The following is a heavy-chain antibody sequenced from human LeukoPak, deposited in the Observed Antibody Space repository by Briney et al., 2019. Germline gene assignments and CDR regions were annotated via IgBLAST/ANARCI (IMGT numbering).Heavy chain of an antibody. CDR3: ARRGEHKYYYYYMDV. J-gene: IGHJ6*03. Sequence: GGSLRLSCAASGFTFSSYWMSWVRQAPGKGLEWVANIKQDGSEKYYVDSVKGRFTISRDNAKNSLYLQMNSLRAEDTAVYYCARRGEHKYYYYYMDVWGKGTTVTVSS. CDR2: IKQDGSEK. D-gene: IGHD1/OR15-1a*01. V-gene: IGHV3-7*01. CDR1: GFTFSSYW.